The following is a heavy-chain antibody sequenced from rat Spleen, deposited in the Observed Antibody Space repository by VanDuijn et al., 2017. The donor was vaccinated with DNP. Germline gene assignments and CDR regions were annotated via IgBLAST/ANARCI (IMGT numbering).Heavy chain of an antibody. D-gene: IGHD1-6*01. V-gene: IGHV5-19*01. CDR2: ISPSGGST. Sequence: VQLKESGPGLVQPSQTLSLTCTVSGFIFSNYWMTWIRQAPGKGLEWVTSISPSGGSTNYRDSVKGRFTVSRDNAKSTLYLQMDSLRSDDTATYYCARGADGFDYWGQGLMVTVSS. CDR1: GFIFSNYW. CDR3: ARGADGFDY. J-gene: IGHJ2*01.